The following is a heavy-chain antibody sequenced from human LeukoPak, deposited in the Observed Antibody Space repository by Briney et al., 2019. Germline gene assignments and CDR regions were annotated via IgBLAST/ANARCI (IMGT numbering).Heavy chain of an antibody. V-gene: IGHV3-21*01. Sequence: PGGSLRLSCAASGFTFSSYSMNWVRQAPGKGLEWVSSISSSSSHIYYADSVKGRFTISRDNAKNSLYLQMNSLRAEDTAVYYCARRSGSYSNFDYWGQGTLVTVSS. D-gene: IGHD3-10*01. CDR1: GFTFSSYS. CDR2: ISSSSSHI. CDR3: ARRSGSYSNFDY. J-gene: IGHJ4*02.